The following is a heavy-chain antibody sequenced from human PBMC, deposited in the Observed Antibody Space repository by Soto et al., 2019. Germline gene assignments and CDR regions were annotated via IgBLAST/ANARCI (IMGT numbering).Heavy chain of an antibody. D-gene: IGHD3-3*01. CDR1: GFSLSNARMG. CDR3: ARIEWGDFRSYYYYGMDV. J-gene: IGHJ6*02. CDR2: IFSNDEK. V-gene: IGHV2-26*01. Sequence: SGPTLVNPTETLTLTCTVSGFSLSNARMGVSWIRQPPGKALEWLAHIFSNDEKSYSTSLKSRLTISKDTSKSQVVLTMTNMDPVDTATYYCARIEWGDFRSYYYYGMDVWGQGTTVTVSS.